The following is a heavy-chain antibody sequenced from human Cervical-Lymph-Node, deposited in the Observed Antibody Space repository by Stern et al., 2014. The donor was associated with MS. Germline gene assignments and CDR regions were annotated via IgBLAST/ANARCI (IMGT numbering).Heavy chain of an antibody. Sequence: QEQLMQSGAEVKKPGASVKVSCKASGYTFTNYYLHWVRQAPGPGLEWMGIINPRDGSASYAQKFQGRVTMTRDTSTSTVYMEMSSLRSEDTAVYFCAGGHTFDYWGQGTLVTVSS. J-gene: IGHJ4*02. V-gene: IGHV1-46*01. CDR1: GYTFTNYY. CDR3: AGGHTFDY. CDR2: INPRDGSA.